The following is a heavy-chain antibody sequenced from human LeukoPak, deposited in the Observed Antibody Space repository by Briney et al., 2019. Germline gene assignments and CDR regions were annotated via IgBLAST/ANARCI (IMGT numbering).Heavy chain of an antibody. CDR3: ARGVERIFGVVNWFDP. Sequence: SETLSLTCTVSGGSIGSDDYYWSWIRQPPGKGLEWIGCIYYSGSTYYNPSLKSRVTISVDTSKNQYSLKLNSVTAADTAVYYCARGVERIFGVVNWFDPWGQGTPVTVSS. CDR2: IYYSGST. J-gene: IGHJ5*02. D-gene: IGHD3-3*01. CDR1: GGSIGSDDYY. V-gene: IGHV4-30-4*01.